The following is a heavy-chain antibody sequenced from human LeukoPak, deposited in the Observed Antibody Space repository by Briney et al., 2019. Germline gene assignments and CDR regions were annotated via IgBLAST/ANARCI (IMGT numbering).Heavy chain of an antibody. D-gene: IGHD4-11*01. J-gene: IGHJ3*02. CDR3: ARASTVKLRLDAFDI. CDR2: IYYSGST. V-gene: IGHV4-30-4*08. Sequence: PSQTLSLTCTVSGGSISSGDYYWSRIRQPPGKGLEWIGYIYYSGSTYYNPSLKSRVTISVVTSKNQFSLKLSSVTAADTAVYYCARASTVKLRLDAFDIWGQGTMVTASS. CDR1: GGSISSGDYY.